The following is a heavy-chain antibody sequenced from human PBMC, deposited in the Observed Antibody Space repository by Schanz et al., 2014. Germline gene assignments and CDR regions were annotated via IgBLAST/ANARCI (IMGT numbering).Heavy chain of an antibody. J-gene: IGHJ5*01. CDR3: ARDMVENWFDS. CDR1: GGSISSYY. D-gene: IGHD3-10*01. Sequence: QLQLQESGPGLVKPSETLSLTCTVSGGSISSYYWSWIRQPAGKGLEWIGRIYSTGSTNYNPSLKSRATISKATSKTQFSLKLTSVTAADTAVYYCARDMVENWFDSWGQGTLVTVSS. CDR2: IYSTGST. V-gene: IGHV4-4*07.